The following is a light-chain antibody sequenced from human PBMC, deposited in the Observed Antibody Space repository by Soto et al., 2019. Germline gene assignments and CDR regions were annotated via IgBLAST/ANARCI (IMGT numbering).Light chain of an antibody. V-gene: IGKV1-13*02. CDR1: QGISSA. J-gene: IGKJ5*01. Sequence: AIQLTQSPPSLSASIGDRVTITCRASQGISSAFAWYQQKPGTVPKLLIYDVSNLQSGIPSRFSGSGSGTDFTLTISSLQPEDFATYYCQQFETYPLTCGQGTRLEVK. CDR3: QQFETYPLT. CDR2: DVS.